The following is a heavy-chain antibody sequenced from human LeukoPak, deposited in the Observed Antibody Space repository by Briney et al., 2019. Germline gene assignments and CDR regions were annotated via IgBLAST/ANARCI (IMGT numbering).Heavy chain of an antibody. CDR2: INPHSGRT. D-gene: IGHD6-19*01. CDR1: GYSFTGYY. Sequence: ASVKVSCRASGYSFTGYYMHWVGQAPGQGLEWMGWINPHSGRTDYAQKFQGRVTMTRDTSISTVYMELSRLRSADTAVYYCARTGYSSALYYFDYWGQGTLVTVSS. J-gene: IGHJ4*02. CDR3: ARTGYSSALYYFDY. V-gene: IGHV1-2*02.